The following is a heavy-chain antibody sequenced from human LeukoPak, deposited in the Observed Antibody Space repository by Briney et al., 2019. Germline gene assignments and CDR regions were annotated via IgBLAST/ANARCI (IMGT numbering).Heavy chain of an antibody. D-gene: IGHD3-9*01. CDR1: GFTFSRHS. J-gene: IGHJ4*02. Sequence: PGGSLRLSCAASGFTFSRHSMSWVRQAPGEGLEWVSGICGGGGSTNYADSVKGRFIIYRDNSENTLYLQMNSLRAEDTAIYYCAKGVRLLDWWILDYWGQGSLVTVSS. V-gene: IGHV3-23*01. CDR2: ICGGGGST. CDR3: AKGVRLLDWWILDY.